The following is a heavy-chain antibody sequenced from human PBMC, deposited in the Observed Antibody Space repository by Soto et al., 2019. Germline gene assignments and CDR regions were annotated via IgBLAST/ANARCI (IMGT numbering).Heavy chain of an antibody. CDR2: ISAYNGNT. CDR1: GYTFTSYG. D-gene: IGHD2-2*01. J-gene: IGHJ6*02. V-gene: IGHV1-18*04. CDR3: ARVGPAASYYYYGMDV. Sequence: QVQLVQSGAEVKKPGASVKVSCKASGYTFTSYGISWVRQAPGQGLEWMGWISAYNGNTNYAQKLQGRVTMTKDTSTSTAYMELRSLRSDDTAVYYCARVGPAASYYYYGMDVWGQGTTVTVSS.